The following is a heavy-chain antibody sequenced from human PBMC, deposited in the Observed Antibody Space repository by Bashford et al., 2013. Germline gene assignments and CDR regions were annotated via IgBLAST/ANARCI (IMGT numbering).Heavy chain of an antibody. D-gene: IGHD3-9*01. CDR3: ARPPPYYDILTGYDAFDI. J-gene: IGHJ3*02. CDR1: GYSFTSYW. CDR2: IYPGDSDT. Sequence: GESLKISCKGSGYSFTSYWIGWVRQMPGKGLEWMGIIYPGDSDTRYSPSFQGQVTISADKSISTAYLQWSGLKASDTAMYYCARPPPYYDILTGYDAFDIWGQGTMVTVSS. V-gene: IGHV5-51*01.